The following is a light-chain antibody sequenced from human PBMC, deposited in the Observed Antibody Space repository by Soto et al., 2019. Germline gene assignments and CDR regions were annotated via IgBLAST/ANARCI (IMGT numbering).Light chain of an antibody. Sequence: QSALTQPASVSGSPGQSITISCTGTSSDVGGYNYVSWYQQHPGKAPKLMIYEVSNRPSGVSNRFSGSKSGNTASLTISGLQADDEADYYCQSYDGGLSGYVFGTGTKLTVL. J-gene: IGLJ1*01. CDR1: SSDVGGYNY. CDR2: EVS. CDR3: QSYDGGLSGYV. V-gene: IGLV2-14*01.